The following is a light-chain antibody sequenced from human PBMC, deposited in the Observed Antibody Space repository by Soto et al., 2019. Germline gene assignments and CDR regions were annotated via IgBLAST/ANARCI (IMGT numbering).Light chain of an antibody. CDR2: DAY. CDR1: QSVYSSY. J-gene: IGKJ1*01. V-gene: IGKV3-20*01. CDR3: HQYGSSPWT. Sequence: EIMLTQSPGTLSLSPGERATLSCRASQSVYSSYLAWYQQRPGQAPRLLFYDAYIRATGIPDRFSGSGSGTDFSLTISRLEPEDCAVYYCHQYGSSPWTFGQGTKVEIK.